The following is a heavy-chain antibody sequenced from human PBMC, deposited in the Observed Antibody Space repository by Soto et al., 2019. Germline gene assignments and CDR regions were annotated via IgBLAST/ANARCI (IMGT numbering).Heavy chain of an antibody. D-gene: IGHD2-15*01. V-gene: IGHV4-39*01. Sequence: SDTLSLTSTRCGGSISSSSYYWGWIRQPPGKGLEWIGSIYYSGSTYYNPSLKSRVTISVDTSKNQFSLKLSSVTAADTAVYYCARHTPAISISDHWGQG. CDR1: GGSISSSSYY. CDR2: IYYSGST. CDR3: ARHTPAISISDH. J-gene: IGHJ1*01.